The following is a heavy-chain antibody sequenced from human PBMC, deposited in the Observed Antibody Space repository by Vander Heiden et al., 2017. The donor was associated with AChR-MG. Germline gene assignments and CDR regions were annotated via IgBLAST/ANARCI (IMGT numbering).Heavy chain of an antibody. CDR3: AKDFWYVTSVYDGY. D-gene: IGHD4-17*01. CDR2: IWADGTNK. CDR1: GLSVGTSG. Sequence: QVQVVESGGGVVQPRGSLRLYCAASGLSVGTSGMHWVRQTPGRGLEWVAFIWADGTNKNYADSVKGRFTIARDNSKNTVYLQMNSLRGEDTAVYYCAKDFWYVTSVYDGYWGQGTLVAVSS. V-gene: IGHV3-30*02. J-gene: IGHJ4*02.